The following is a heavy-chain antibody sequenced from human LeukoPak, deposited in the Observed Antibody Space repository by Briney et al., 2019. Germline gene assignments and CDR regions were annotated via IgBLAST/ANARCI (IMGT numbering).Heavy chain of an antibody. J-gene: IGHJ5*02. CDR3: ARRPYCTNGVCYGELGFDP. CDR2: INTNTGNP. V-gene: IGHV7-4-1*02. CDR1: GYTFTNCY. Sequence: ASVKVSCMSSGYTFTNCYMHWVRQAPGQGLEWMGWINTNTGNPTYAQGFTGRVVFSLDTSVSTAYLQISSLKAEDTAVYYCARRPYCTNGVCYGELGFDPWGQGTLVTVSS. D-gene: IGHD2-8*01.